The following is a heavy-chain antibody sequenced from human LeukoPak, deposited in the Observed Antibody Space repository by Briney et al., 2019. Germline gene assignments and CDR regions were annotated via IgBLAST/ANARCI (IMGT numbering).Heavy chain of an antibody. J-gene: IGHJ4*02. Sequence: LETLSLTCTVSGGSISSYYWSWIRQPPGKGLEWIGYIYYSGSTNYNPSLKSRVTISVDTSKNQFSLKLSSVTAADTAVYYCARATTVTTNAGFDYWGQGTLVTVSS. CDR1: GGSISSYY. CDR3: ARATTVTTNAGFDY. V-gene: IGHV4-59*01. CDR2: IYYSGST. D-gene: IGHD4-17*01.